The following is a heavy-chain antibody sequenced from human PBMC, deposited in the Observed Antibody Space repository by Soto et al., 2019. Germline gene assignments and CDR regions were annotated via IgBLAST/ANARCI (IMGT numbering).Heavy chain of an antibody. D-gene: IGHD3-3*01. V-gene: IGHV4-59*01. J-gene: IGHJ6*03. CDR2: IYYSGST. CDR1: GGSISSYY. CDR3: ARDITPITIFGVVTRPYYYMDV. Sequence: SETLSLTCTVSGGSISSYYWSWLRQPPGKGLEWIGYIYYSGSTNYNPSLKSRVTISVDTSKNQFSLKLSSVTAADTAVYYCARDITPITIFGVVTRPYYYMDVWGKGTTVTVSS.